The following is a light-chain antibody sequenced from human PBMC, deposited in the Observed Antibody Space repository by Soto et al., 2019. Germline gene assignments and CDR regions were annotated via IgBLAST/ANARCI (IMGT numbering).Light chain of an antibody. CDR1: QGISSY. CDR3: QPEYSYPRIT. V-gene: IGKV1-8*01. CDR2: AAS. J-gene: IGKJ5*01. Sequence: AIRMTQSPSSFSASTGDRVTITCRASQGISSYLAWYQQKPGKAPKLLIYAASTLQSGVPSRFSGSGSGTEFTLTNQRLQSEDFSTYYFQPEYSYPRITFGQGTRLEIK.